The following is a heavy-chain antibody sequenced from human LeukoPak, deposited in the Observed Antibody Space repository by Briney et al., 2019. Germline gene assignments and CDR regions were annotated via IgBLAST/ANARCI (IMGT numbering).Heavy chain of an antibody. CDR1: GGTFSSYA. D-gene: IGHD3-3*01. CDR2: IIPIFGTA. V-gene: IGHV1-69*01. J-gene: IGHJ4*02. Sequence: GSSVKVSCKASGGTFSSYAISWVRQAPGQGLEWMGGIIPIFGTANYAQKFQGRVTITADESTSTAYMELSSLRSEDTAVYYCARDHGYDFWSGYFSWGQGTLVTVSS. CDR3: ARDHGYDFWSGYFS.